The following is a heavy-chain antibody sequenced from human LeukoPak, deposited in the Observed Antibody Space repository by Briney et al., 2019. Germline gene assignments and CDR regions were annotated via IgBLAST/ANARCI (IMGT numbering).Heavy chain of an antibody. CDR3: AKRASPPYYFDY. J-gene: IGHJ4*02. Sequence: GGSLRLSCAASGFTFSSYAMSWVRQAPGRGLEWVSAISTSGGSTYYVDSVKGRFTISRDNSKNTLYLQMNSLSAEDTAVYYCAKRASPPYYFDYWGQGTLVTVSS. V-gene: IGHV3-23*01. CDR1: GFTFSSYA. CDR2: ISTSGGST.